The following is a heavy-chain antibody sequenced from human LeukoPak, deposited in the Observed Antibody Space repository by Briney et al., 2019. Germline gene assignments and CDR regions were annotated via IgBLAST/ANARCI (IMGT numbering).Heavy chain of an antibody. CDR1: GYTFTSYD. J-gene: IGHJ1*01. CDR2: MNPNSGNT. V-gene: IGHV1-8*01. CDR3: ARVGEYCSGGSCYSVRYFQH. Sequence: ASVKVSCKAPGYTFTSYDINWVRQATGQGLEWMGWMNPNSGNTGYAQTFQGRVTMTRNTSISTAYMELSSLRSEDTAVYYCARVGEYCSGGSCYSVRYFQHWGQGTLVTVSS. D-gene: IGHD2-15*01.